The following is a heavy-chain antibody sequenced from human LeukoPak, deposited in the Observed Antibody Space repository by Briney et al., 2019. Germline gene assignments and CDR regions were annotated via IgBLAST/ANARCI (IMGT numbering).Heavy chain of an antibody. Sequence: SETLFLTCTVSGGSISSSSYYWGWIRQPPGKGLEWIGSIYYSGSTYYNPSLKSRVTISVDTSKNQFSLKLSSVTAADTAVYYCARPSDYGDYVSAFDYWGQGTLVTVSS. CDR3: ARPSDYGDYVSAFDY. V-gene: IGHV4-39*01. CDR2: IYYSGST. J-gene: IGHJ4*02. D-gene: IGHD4-17*01. CDR1: GGSISSSSYY.